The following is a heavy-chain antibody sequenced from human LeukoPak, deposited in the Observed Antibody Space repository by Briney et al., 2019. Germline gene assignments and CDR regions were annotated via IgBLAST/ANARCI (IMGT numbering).Heavy chain of an antibody. J-gene: IGHJ4*02. Sequence: GGSLRLSCAASGFTFSSYAMSWVRQAPGKGLEWVSAISGSGGSTYYADSVKGRFTISRDNSKNTLYLQMNSLRAEDTAVYYCAKDLRITYYDFWSGGFDYWDQGTLVTVSS. V-gene: IGHV3-23*01. CDR2: ISGSGGST. CDR3: AKDLRITYYDFWSGGFDY. D-gene: IGHD3-3*01. CDR1: GFTFSSYA.